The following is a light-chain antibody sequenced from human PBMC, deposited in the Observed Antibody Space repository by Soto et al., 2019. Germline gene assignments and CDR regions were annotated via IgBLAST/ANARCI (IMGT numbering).Light chain of an antibody. V-gene: IGKV1-33*01. Sequence: DIQMTQSPSSLSASIGDRVTISCQASQAITNHLNWYQKKPGTAPNLLIYDASNLQTGVPSRFSGSGSGTDFSFTISSLQPEDIATYYCLQYDYLPLTFGGGTKVEIK. CDR2: DAS. CDR3: LQYDYLPLT. J-gene: IGKJ4*01. CDR1: QAITNH.